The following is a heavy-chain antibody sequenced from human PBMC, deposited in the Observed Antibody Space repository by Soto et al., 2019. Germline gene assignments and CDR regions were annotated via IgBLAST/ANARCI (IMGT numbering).Heavy chain of an antibody. CDR1: GYSFTNYW. Sequence: EVQLVQSGAEVKKPGESLKISCQASGYSFTNYWVHWVRQLPGKGLEWMGIIYPADSDARYSPSFQGQVTISVDKSINTAYLQWSSLKASDTAMYYCARNMFWRSGGVGGIFDIWGQGTLVTVSS. CDR3: ARNMFWRSGGVGGIFDI. CDR2: IYPADSDA. D-gene: IGHD3-10*02. V-gene: IGHV5-51*01. J-gene: IGHJ3*02.